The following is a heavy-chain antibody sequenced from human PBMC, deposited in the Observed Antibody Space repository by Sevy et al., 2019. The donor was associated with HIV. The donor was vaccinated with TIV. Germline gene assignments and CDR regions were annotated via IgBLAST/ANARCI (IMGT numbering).Heavy chain of an antibody. CDR1: GGSISSSDSY. Sequence: SETLSLTCTVSGGSISSSDSYWSWIRQPPGKGLEWLGYIHYSGGTYYNPFLKSRVAMSVDTSEKQFSPWLTFLTAADTAVDYCASKLGYNHGRFDYWGQGTLVTVSS. CDR2: IHYSGGT. V-gene: IGHV4-30-4*01. J-gene: IGHJ4*02. D-gene: IGHD5-12*01. CDR3: ASKLGYNHGRFDY.